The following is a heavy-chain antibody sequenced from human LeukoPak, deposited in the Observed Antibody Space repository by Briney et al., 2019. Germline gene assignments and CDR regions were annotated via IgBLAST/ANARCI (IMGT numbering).Heavy chain of an antibody. V-gene: IGHV3-23*01. Sequence: GGSLRLSCAASGFTFSSYSMTWVRQAPGKGLEWVSVISGSGGATYYADSVKGRFTISRDNSKNTRCLEMNSLRAYVTAVYYCARAAMVRGVDYFDSWGQGTLVTVSS. CDR3: ARAAMVRGVDYFDS. CDR1: GFTFSSYS. CDR2: ISGSGGAT. J-gene: IGHJ4*02. D-gene: IGHD3-10*01.